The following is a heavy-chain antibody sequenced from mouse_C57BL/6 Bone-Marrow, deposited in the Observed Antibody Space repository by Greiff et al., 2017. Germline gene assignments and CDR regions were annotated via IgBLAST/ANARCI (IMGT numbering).Heavy chain of an antibody. CDR3: ARQATVVAFDY. V-gene: IGHV5-12*01. CDR1: GFTFSDYY. D-gene: IGHD1-1*01. CDR2: ISNGGGST. J-gene: IGHJ2*01. Sequence: EVKLVESGGGLVQPGGSLKLSCAASGFTFSDYYMYWVRQTPEKRLEWVAYISNGGGSTYYPDTVKGRFTISRDNAKNTLYLQMSRLKSEDTAMYYCARQATVVAFDYWGQGTTLTVAS.